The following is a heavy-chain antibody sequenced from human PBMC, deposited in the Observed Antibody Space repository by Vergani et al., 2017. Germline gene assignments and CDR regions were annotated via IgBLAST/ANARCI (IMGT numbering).Heavy chain of an antibody. Sequence: EVQLVESGGGLVKPGGSLRLSCAASGFTFNNAWMSWVRQAPRKGLEWVGRIKSKTDGGTTDYAAPVKGRFTISRDDSKNTLYLQMNSLKTEDTAMYYCTTVMREIRVSSWSWGKGGSLPPRGYTIDYWGQGTLVTVSS. D-gene: IGHD6-13*01. CDR2: IKSKTDGGTT. J-gene: IGHJ4*02. CDR3: TTVMREIRVSSWSWGKGGSLPPRGYTIDY. V-gene: IGHV3-15*01. CDR1: GFTFNNAW.